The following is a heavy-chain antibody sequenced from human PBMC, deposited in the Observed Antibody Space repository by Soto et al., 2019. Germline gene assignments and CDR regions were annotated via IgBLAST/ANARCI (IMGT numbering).Heavy chain of an antibody. CDR1: GFTFSDYY. CDR3: ATVAYCFGASCHMQS. V-gene: IGHV3-72*01. CDR2: IRNKAIGYTT. D-gene: IGHD3-3*01. Sequence: EVQLVESGGGLVHPGGSVRLSCAASGFTFSDYYMDWVRQAPGMGLEWVGRIRNKAIGYTTDYAASVKGRFIISRDDSKNSMYLKMNSLKIEDTAVYYCATVAYCFGASCHMQSWGQGTLVIVSS. J-gene: IGHJ5*02.